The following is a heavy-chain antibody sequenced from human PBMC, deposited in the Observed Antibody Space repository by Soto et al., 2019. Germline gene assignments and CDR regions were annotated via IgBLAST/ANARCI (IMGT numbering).Heavy chain of an antibody. D-gene: IGHD3-3*01. CDR2: ISGSGGST. V-gene: IGHV3-23*01. J-gene: IGHJ4*02. CDR1: GFTFAGYA. Sequence: GGSLRLSCAASGFTFAGYAMSWVRQAPGKGLEWVSTISGSGGSTYYADSVKGRFIISRDNSKNTLYLQMNSLRDEDTAVYYYARDKTVLRFLEWSSSVDYWGQGTLVTVSS. CDR3: ARDKTVLRFLEWSSSVDY.